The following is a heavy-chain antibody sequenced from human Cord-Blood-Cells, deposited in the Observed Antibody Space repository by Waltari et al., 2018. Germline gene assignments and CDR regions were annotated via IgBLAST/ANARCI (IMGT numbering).Heavy chain of an antibody. CDR2: INPNSGGT. Sequence: QAQLVQSGAEVKKLAASVKVSCTASGSTFPGSYMHWVRQAPGQGLEWMGWINPNSGGTNYAQKFQGWVTMTRDTSISTAYMELSRLRSDDTAVYYCAREDSGNFDYWGQGTLVTVSS. CDR3: AREDSGNFDY. V-gene: IGHV1-2*04. CDR1: GSTFPGSY. D-gene: IGHD1-26*01. J-gene: IGHJ4*02.